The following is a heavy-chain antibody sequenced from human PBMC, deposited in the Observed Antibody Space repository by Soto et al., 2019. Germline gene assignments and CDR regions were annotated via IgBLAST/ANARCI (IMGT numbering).Heavy chain of an antibody. CDR2: IRSRASGGTT. Sequence: GGLRLSCTCSGFRFGGYALSWVRQAPWKGLEWIGLIRSRASGGTTEYATSVAYRFSISRDDSRGVAYLQMHSLQTEDTGVYFCAKVDRDSSYYRFNGLDVWGQGTTVTVSS. D-gene: IGHD3-10*01. V-gene: IGHV3-49*04. CDR3: AKVDRDSSYYRFNGLDV. CDR1: GFRFGGYA. J-gene: IGHJ6*02.